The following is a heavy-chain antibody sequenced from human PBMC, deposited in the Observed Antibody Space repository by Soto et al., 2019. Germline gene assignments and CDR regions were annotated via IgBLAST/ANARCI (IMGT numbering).Heavy chain of an antibody. V-gene: IGHV1-69*13. CDR2: IIPIFGTA. Sequence: ASVKVSCKASGGTFSSYAISWVRQAPGQGLEWMGGIIPIFGTANYAQKFQGRVTITADESTSTAYVELSSLRSEDTAVYYCARPRRIAVAGPFDYWGQGTLVTVSS. J-gene: IGHJ4*02. CDR3: ARPRRIAVAGPFDY. CDR1: GGTFSSYA. D-gene: IGHD6-19*01.